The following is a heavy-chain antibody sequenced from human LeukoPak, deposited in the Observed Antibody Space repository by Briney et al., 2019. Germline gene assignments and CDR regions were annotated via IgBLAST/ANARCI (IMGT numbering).Heavy chain of an antibody. CDR2: IYYSGST. CDR1: GGSISSHH. Sequence: SETLSLTCTVSGGSISSHHWSWIRQPPGKGLEWIGYIYYSGSTNYNPSLKSRVTISVDTSKNQFSLKLSSVTAADTAVYYCARGAPWMDVWGKGTTVTVSS. J-gene: IGHJ6*04. V-gene: IGHV4-59*11. CDR3: ARGAPWMDV.